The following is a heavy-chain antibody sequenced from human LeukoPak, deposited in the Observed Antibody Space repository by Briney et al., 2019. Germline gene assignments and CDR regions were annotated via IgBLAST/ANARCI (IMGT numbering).Heavy chain of an antibody. Sequence: SETLSLTCAVYGGSFSGYYWSWIRQPPGKGLEWIGEINHSGSTNYNPSLKSRVTISVDTSKNQFSLKLSSVTAADTAVYYCASVRRRGSSGWFDPWGQGTLVTVSS. CDR3: ASVRRRGSSGWFDP. CDR1: GGSFSGYY. V-gene: IGHV4-34*01. D-gene: IGHD6-6*01. J-gene: IGHJ5*02. CDR2: INHSGST.